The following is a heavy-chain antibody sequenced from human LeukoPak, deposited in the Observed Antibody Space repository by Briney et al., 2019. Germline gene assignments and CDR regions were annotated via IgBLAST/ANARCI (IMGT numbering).Heavy chain of an antibody. CDR1: GFPFSGNA. D-gene: IGHD2-21*02. CDR2: VGGDEKT. J-gene: IGHJ4*02. Sequence: QPGGSLRLSCTASGFPFSGNAMSWVRQVPGRGLEWVSGVGGDEKTHYADFVRGRFTISRDDAKNTVFLQMTSLTVEDAAVYYCAKDLSWWVTADYWGQGVLVTVSS. V-gene: IGHV3-23*01. CDR3: AKDLSWWVTADY.